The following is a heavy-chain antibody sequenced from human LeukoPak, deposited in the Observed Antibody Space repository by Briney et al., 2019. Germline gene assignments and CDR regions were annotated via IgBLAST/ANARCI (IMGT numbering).Heavy chain of an antibody. J-gene: IGHJ3*02. V-gene: IGHV3-21*01. CDR3: AREAAFDM. Sequence: PGGSLRLSCVASGFTFSRYSMNWVRQAPGQGLEWVSSISSSSTYIYYADSVKGRFTISRDNAKNSLFLQMNSLRADDTAVYYCAREAAFDMWGQGTMVTVSS. CDR2: ISSSSTYI. CDR1: GFTFSRYS.